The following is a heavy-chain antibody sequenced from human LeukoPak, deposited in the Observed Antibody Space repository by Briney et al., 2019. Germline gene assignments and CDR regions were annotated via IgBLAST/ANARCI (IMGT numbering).Heavy chain of an antibody. CDR3: ARVGSNTAFDY. CDR2: ISSNGGST. V-gene: IGHV3-64*01. CDR1: GFTFSSYA. D-gene: IGHD4-11*01. Sequence: GSLRLSCAASGFTFSSYAMHWVRQAPGKGLEYVSAISSNGGSTYYANSVKGRFTISRDNSKNTLYLQMGSLRAEDMAVYYCARVGSNTAFDYWGQGTLVTVSS. J-gene: IGHJ4*02.